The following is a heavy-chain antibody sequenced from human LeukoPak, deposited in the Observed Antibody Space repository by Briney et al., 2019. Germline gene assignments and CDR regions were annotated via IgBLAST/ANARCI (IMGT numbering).Heavy chain of an antibody. CDR1: GFTFSSYA. Sequence: PGGSLRLSCAASGFTFSSYAMHWVRQAPGKGLEWVAVISYDGSNKYYADSVKGRFTISRDNSKNTLYLQMNSLRAEDTAVYYCARDGPGRYFDYWGQGTLVTVSS. CDR2: ISYDGSNK. D-gene: IGHD1-14*01. CDR3: ARDGPGRYFDY. V-gene: IGHV3-30-3*01. J-gene: IGHJ4*02.